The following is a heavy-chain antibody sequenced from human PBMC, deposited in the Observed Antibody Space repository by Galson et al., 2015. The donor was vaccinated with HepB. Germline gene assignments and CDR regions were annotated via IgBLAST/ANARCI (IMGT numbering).Heavy chain of an antibody. D-gene: IGHD6-13*01. V-gene: IGHV3-33*06. Sequence: SLRLSCAASGFTFSNRAMHWVRQAPGKGLEWVAVIWFDGRNEFYADSVKGRFTISRDNSQNTLFLQMNSLRGEDTAVYYCAKEVRYSSNWFEGFYYDGMDVWGQGTTVTVSS. J-gene: IGHJ6*02. CDR3: AKEVRYSSNWFEGFYYDGMDV. CDR1: GFTFSNRA. CDR2: IWFDGRNE.